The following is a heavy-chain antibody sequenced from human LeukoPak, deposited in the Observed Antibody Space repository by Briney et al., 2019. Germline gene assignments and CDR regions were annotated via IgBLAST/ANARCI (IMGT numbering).Heavy chain of an antibody. CDR1: GTTFRNYW. Sequence: GGSLRLSCAASGTTFRNYWMHWVRQAPGKGLEYVSAISSNGGSTYYANSVKGRFTISRDNSKNTLYLQMGSLRAEDMAVYYCAREMGYCSSTSCPTDYWGQGTLVTVSS. V-gene: IGHV3-64*01. CDR2: ISSNGGST. CDR3: AREMGYCSSTSCPTDY. D-gene: IGHD2-2*01. J-gene: IGHJ4*02.